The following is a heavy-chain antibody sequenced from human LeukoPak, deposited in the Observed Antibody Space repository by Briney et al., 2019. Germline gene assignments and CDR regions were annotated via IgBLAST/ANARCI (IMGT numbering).Heavy chain of an antibody. CDR2: INPSSGGT. Sequence: GASVKVSCKASGYDFTSSHMHWVRLAPGQGFEWMGIINPSSGGTSYAQKFRPRVTMTSDTSANGFFMELSSLTSDDTAMYYCARMGRTAMAPDFWGQGTLVTVSS. CDR3: ARMGRTAMAPDF. D-gene: IGHD5-18*01. V-gene: IGHV1-46*01. J-gene: IGHJ4*02. CDR1: GYDFTSSH.